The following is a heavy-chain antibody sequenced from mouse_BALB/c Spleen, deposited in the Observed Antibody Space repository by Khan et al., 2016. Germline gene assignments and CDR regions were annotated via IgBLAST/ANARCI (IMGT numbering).Heavy chain of an antibody. CDR2: ISYSGST. J-gene: IGHJ2*01. CDR3: ARHYYYNFDY. CDR1: GYSITSDYA. Sequence: EVQLQESGPGLVKPSQSLSLTCTVTGYSITSDYAWNWIRQFPGNKLEWMGYISYSGSTSYNPSLKSRISITRDTSKHQFFLQLNSVTTEDTATYYCARHYYYNFDYWGQGTTLTVSA. V-gene: IGHV3-2*02. D-gene: IGHD1-1*01.